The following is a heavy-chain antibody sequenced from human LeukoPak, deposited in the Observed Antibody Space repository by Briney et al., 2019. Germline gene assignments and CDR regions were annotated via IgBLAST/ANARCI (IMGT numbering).Heavy chain of an antibody. D-gene: IGHD5-18*01. J-gene: IGHJ4*02. CDR2: ISYDGSNK. Sequence: GRSLRLSCAASGFTFSSYGMDWVRQAPGKGLEGVAVISYDGSNKYYADSVKGRFTISRDNSKNTLYLQMNSLRAEDTAVYYCAKSYSYEDWGQGTLVTVSS. CDR1: GFTFSSYG. CDR3: AKSYSYED. V-gene: IGHV3-30*18.